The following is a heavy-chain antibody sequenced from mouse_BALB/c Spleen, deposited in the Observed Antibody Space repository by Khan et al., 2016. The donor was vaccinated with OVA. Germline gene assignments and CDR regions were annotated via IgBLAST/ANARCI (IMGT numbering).Heavy chain of an antibody. CDR1: GYSFSTYY. Sequence: IQLVQSGPELMKPGASVKISCKASGYSFSTYYIHWVTRSHGKTLEWIGYIDPFNGDTTYNQKFKGKATLTVDKSSSTASMHLTSLTTEDSAFYSCARHGSTSWFAYWGQGTLVTVSA. V-gene: IGHV1S135*01. J-gene: IGHJ3*01. D-gene: IGHD1-1*01. CDR3: ARHGSTSWFAY. CDR2: IDPFNGDT.